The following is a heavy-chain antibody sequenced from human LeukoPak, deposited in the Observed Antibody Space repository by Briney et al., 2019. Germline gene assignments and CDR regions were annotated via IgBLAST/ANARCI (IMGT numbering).Heavy chain of an antibody. CDR3: AGDLGSGWSNDY. D-gene: IGHD6-19*01. CDR1: GFTFKHYA. J-gene: IGHJ4*02. CDR2: IWHDGSNK. V-gene: IGHV3-30*12. Sequence: GTSLRLSCAASGFTFKHYAIHWVRRAPGRGLEWVSFIWHDGSNKYYADSEKGRFIISRDDSKKTVYLQMNSVRSDDTAVYFCAGDLGSGWSNDYWGQGTLVTVS.